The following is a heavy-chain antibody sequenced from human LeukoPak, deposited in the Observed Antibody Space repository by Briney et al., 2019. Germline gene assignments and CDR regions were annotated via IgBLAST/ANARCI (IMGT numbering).Heavy chain of an antibody. CDR1: GFTFSSYE. V-gene: IGHV3-48*03. CDR2: INSSGSTI. Sequence: PGGSLRLSCEASGFTFSSYEMNWVRQAPGKGLEWVGYINSSGSTIYYADSVKGRFTISRNTAKNSPYMQMNSLRSEDTAVYYCATERSCYGYSTLWETNAFNIGGQGTMVTVSS. D-gene: IGHD5-18*01. J-gene: IGHJ3*02. CDR3: ATERSCYGYSTLWETNAFNI.